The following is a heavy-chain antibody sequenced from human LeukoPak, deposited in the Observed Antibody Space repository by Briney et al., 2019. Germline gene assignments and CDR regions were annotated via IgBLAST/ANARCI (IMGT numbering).Heavy chain of an antibody. CDR1: GFPFSSYE. D-gene: IGHD4-17*01. J-gene: IGHJ4*02. CDR2: IDSSGITI. Sequence: TGGSLRLSCAGSGFPFSSYEMNWLRQAPGKGLEWVSHIDSSGITIYYGDSVKGRFTISRDNAKNSIYLQTDSLRVEDTAIYYCARDSVGDLLDYWGQGTPVTVSS. CDR3: ARDSVGDLLDY. V-gene: IGHV3-48*03.